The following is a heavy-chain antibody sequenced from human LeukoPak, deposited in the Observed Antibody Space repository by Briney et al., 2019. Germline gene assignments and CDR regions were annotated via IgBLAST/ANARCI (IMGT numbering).Heavy chain of an antibody. Sequence: PSETLSLTCAVYGGSFSGYYWSWIRQPPGKGLEWIGEINHSGSTNYNPSLKSRVTISVDTSKNQFSLKLSSVTAADTAVCYCARGRRDSSGYYELSYYYMDVWGKGTTVTVSS. CDR3: ARGRRDSSGYYELSYYYMDV. J-gene: IGHJ6*03. V-gene: IGHV4-34*01. D-gene: IGHD3-22*01. CDR1: GGSFSGYY. CDR2: INHSGST.